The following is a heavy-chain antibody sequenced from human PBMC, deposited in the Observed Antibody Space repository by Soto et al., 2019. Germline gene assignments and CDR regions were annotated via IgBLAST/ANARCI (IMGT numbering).Heavy chain of an antibody. D-gene: IGHD1-26*01. CDR1: GFNFRSYW. CDR2: IREDGRDM. J-gene: IGHJ4*01. CDR3: ARGTPTPGTDY. V-gene: IGHV3-7*03. Sequence: QPGWSLRLSCAASGFNFRSYWMNWVRRAPGKGLEWLANIREDGRDMYYVDSVKGRFTVSRDNAKNSLYLDMNSLRAEDTAVYYCARGTPTPGTDYWGQGTLVTVSS.